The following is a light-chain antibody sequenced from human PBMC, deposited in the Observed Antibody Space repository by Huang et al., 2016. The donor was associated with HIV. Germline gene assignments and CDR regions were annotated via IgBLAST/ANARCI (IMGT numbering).Light chain of an antibody. Sequence: ERVMTQSPATLSVAPGERVTLSCRASHSVSSNLAWYQQKPGQAPRLLIHGASTRATGIPARFSGSGCGTECTLAISSLQSEDSGVYFCQQYDNWPLTFGQGTRLEIK. CDR2: GAS. CDR1: HSVSSN. V-gene: IGKV3-15*01. J-gene: IGKJ5*01. CDR3: QQYDNWPLT.